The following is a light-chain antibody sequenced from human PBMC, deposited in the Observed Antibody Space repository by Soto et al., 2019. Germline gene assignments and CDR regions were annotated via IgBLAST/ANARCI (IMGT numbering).Light chain of an antibody. J-gene: IGKJ1*01. CDR1: QSVSTSY. V-gene: IGKV3-20*01. CDR2: DAF. CDR3: QQYDSSPRT. Sequence: EIVLTQSPGTLSLSPGERATLSCRASQSVSTSYVAWYQQKFGQAPRLLIYDAFSRATGIPDRFSASGSGTDFTLTISSLEPEDFAVYYCQQYDSSPRTFGQGTKVDIK.